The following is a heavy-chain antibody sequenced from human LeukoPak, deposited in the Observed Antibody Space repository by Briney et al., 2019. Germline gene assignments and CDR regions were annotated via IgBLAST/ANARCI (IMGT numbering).Heavy chain of an antibody. CDR3: AKQVAGGQIDY. CDR1: GFTFSSYG. CDR2: ISYDGSNK. J-gene: IGHJ4*02. D-gene: IGHD6-19*01. V-gene: IGHV3-30*18. Sequence: GRSLLLSCAASGFTFSSYGMHWVRQAPGKGLEWVAVISYDGSNKYYADSVKGRFTISRDNSKNTLYLQMNSLRAEDTAVYYCAKQVAGGQIDYWGQGTLVTVSS.